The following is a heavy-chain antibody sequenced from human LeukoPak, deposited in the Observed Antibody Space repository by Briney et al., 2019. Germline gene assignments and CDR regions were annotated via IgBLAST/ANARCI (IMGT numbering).Heavy chain of an antibody. J-gene: IGHJ6*03. Sequence: HPGVSLRLSCAASGFTDSSNYMSWVRQAPAKGLEWVSIIYSRCSTFYADSVKGGFIISRDNSKNTLYLQMNSLRAEDTAVYYCAKDTVKVTTIRRVPHYMDVWGKGTTVTISS. CDR3: AKDTVKVTTIRRVPHYMDV. D-gene: IGHD5-12*01. CDR2: IYSRCST. CDR1: GFTDSSNY. V-gene: IGHV3-66*03.